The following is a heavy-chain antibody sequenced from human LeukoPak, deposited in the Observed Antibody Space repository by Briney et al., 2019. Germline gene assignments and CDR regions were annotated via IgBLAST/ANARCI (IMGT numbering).Heavy chain of an antibody. D-gene: IGHD6-25*01. V-gene: IGHV4-39*02. CDR2: VYYGRSP. Sequence: SQTVSLTCIVSGDSISRITYCWAWIRQPPGKGLEWIGSVYYGRSPYFNPSRESRATISVDTSKNHFSLKMSSVTAADTAVYYCARSSGTGTFSYWGQGTLVTVSS. CDR3: ARSSGTGTFSY. CDR1: GDSISRITYC. J-gene: IGHJ4*02.